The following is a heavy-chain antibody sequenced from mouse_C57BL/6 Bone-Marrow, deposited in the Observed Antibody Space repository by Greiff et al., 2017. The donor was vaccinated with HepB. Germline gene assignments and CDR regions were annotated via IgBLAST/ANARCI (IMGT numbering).Heavy chain of an antibody. J-gene: IGHJ2*01. CDR2: IYPSDSET. D-gene: IGHD2-14*01. CDR1: GYTFTSYW. CDR3: ARSRVLLFDY. Sequence: QVQLQQSGAELVRPGSSVKLSCKASGYTFTSYWMDWVKQRPGQGLEWIGNIYPSDSETHYNQKFKDKATLTVDKSSSTAYMQLSSLTSEDSAVYYCARSRVLLFDYWGQGTTLTVSS. V-gene: IGHV1-61*01.